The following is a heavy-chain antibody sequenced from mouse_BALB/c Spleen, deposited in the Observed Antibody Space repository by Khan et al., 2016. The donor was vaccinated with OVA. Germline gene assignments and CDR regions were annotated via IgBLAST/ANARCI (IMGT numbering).Heavy chain of an antibody. CDR1: GFAFSSYD. CDR2: ISSGGGTT. J-gene: IGHJ2*01. V-gene: IGHV5-12-1*01. Sequence: EVELVESGGGLVKPGGSLKLSCAASGFAFSSYDMSWVRQTPGKRLGWVAYISSGGGTTYYPDTVKGRFTVSRDKAKNTLYLQMSSLKSEDTAMYYCVRLQYYGSNYYFDYWGQGTTLTVSS. CDR3: VRLQYYGSNYYFDY. D-gene: IGHD1-1*01.